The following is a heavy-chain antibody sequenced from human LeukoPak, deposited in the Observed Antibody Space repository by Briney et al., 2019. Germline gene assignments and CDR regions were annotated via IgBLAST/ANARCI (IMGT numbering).Heavy chain of an antibody. J-gene: IGHJ4*02. V-gene: IGHV3-33*01. CDR2: IWSDGSDK. CDR1: GFTFNTF. D-gene: IGHD1-26*01. Sequence: PGGSLRLSSAASGFTFNTFMHWVRQAPGKGLEWVAVIWSDGSDKFYADSVKGRFTISRDNFKNTLYLQMDSLRVEDTAVYYCVREVGRAYYFDYWGQGTPVTVSS. CDR3: VREVGRAYYFDY.